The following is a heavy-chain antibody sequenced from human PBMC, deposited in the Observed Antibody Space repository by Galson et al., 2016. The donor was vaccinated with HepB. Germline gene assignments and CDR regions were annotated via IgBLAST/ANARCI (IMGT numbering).Heavy chain of an antibody. CDR2: INPNPGRT. CDR1: GYTFTDYY. D-gene: IGHD1-1*01. V-gene: IGHV1-2*02. J-gene: IGHJ1*01. Sequence: SGYTFTDYYMHWVRQAPGQGLEWMGWINPNPGRTKYAQKFQGRVTMTRDSSISTAYMELTRLTSDDTAIYYCARAQSNWNAHWGPGTLVTVSS. CDR3: ARAQSNWNAH.